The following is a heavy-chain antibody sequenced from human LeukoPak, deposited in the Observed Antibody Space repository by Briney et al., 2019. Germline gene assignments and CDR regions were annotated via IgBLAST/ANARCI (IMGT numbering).Heavy chain of an antibody. V-gene: IGHV3-30-3*01. CDR2: ISYDASNE. CDR3: ARGPNWFDP. J-gene: IGHJ5*02. Sequence: GGSLRLSCAVSGFTFSNYAFHWVRQAPGKGLEWVAIISYDASNEYYADSVKGRFTISRDNSKNILYLQMNSLRAEDTGVYYCARGPNWFDPWGQGTLVTVSS. CDR1: GFTFSNYA.